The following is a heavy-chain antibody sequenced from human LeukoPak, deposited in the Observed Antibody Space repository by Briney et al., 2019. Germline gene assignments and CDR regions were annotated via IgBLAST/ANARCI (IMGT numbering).Heavy chain of an antibody. J-gene: IGHJ4*02. D-gene: IGHD5-24*01. Sequence: SETLSLTCTVSGGSISSSNHYWAWIRQPPGKGLEWIGSIYYSGSTYYNPSLRSRLTMPVDTSKNQFSLRLTSVTAADTAVYYCARLGDAYNLLLDYWGQGTLVTVSS. CDR3: ARLGDAYNLLLDY. CDR1: GGSISSSNHY. V-gene: IGHV4-39*01. CDR2: IYYSGST.